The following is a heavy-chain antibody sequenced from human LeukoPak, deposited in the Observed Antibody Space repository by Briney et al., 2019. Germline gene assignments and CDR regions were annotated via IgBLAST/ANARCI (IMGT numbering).Heavy chain of an antibody. Sequence: GGSLRLSCAASGFTVSSNYMSWVRQAPGKGLEWVSVIYSGGSTYYADSVKGRFTISRDNSKNTLYLQMNSLRAEDTAVYYCASSSYYYDSSGYSLWGQGTLVTVSS. CDR2: IYSGGST. V-gene: IGHV3-66*01. CDR3: ASSSYYYDSSGYSL. CDR1: GFTVSSNY. J-gene: IGHJ4*02. D-gene: IGHD3-22*01.